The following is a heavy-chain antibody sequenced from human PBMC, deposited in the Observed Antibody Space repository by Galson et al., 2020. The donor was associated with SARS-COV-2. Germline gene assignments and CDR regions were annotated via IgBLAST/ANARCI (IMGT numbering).Heavy chain of an antibody. Sequence: SETLCLTCTVSGGSIRSSNYYWGWIRQPPGKGLEWIGSVLNSGTTHYSPSLQSRVTISVDTSKNQFSLNLNSVTAADTAMYYCARDATSSGWYNWFDPWGQGTLVTVSS. D-gene: IGHD6-19*01. CDR1: GGSIRSSNYY. J-gene: IGHJ5*02. CDR3: ARDATSSGWYNWFDP. CDR2: VLNSGTT. V-gene: IGHV4-39*07.